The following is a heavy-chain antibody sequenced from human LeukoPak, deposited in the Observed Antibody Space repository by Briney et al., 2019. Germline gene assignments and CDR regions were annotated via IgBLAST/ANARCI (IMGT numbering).Heavy chain of an antibody. V-gene: IGHV3-21*01. D-gene: IGHD1-1*01. CDR2: ISSSSSYI. CDR1: GFTFSSYA. Sequence: AGGSLRLSCAASGFTFSSYAMSWVRQAPGKGLEWVSSISSSSSYIYYADSVKGRFTISRDNAKNSLYLQMNSLRAEDTAVYYCARESYTGAFDYWGQGTLVTVSS. J-gene: IGHJ4*02. CDR3: ARESYTGAFDY.